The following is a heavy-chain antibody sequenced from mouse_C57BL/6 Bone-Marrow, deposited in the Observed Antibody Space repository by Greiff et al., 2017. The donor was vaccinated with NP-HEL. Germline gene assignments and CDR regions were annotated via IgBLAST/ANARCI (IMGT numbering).Heavy chain of an antibody. CDR1: GFTFSDYG. Sequence: EVHLVESGGGLVKPGGSLKLSCAASGFTFSDYGMHWVRQAPEKGLEWVAYISSGSSTIYYADTVKGRFTISRDNAKNTLFLQMTSLRSEDTAMYYCASSKFITTGYFDVWGTGPTVTVSS. CDR3: ASSKFITTGYFDV. V-gene: IGHV5-17*01. CDR2: ISSGSSTI. J-gene: IGHJ1*03. D-gene: IGHD1-1*01.